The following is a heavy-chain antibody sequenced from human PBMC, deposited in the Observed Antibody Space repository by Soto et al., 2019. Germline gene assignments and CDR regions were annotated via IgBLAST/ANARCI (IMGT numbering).Heavy chain of an antibody. V-gene: IGHV2-5*02. D-gene: IGHD2-2*01. CDR2: LYWDDDE. Sequence: QITLKESGPTLAKPTQTLTLTCTFSGFSLSTTAEGVGWIRQPPVKALEWLALLYWDDDERYSPSLKSRLTINKHTSKNQLVLTMTNVEPVDTATYYCAHGSCSSADCYPNPYLDYWGQGILVTVSS. CDR3: AHGSCSSADCYPNPYLDY. CDR1: GFSLSTTAEG. J-gene: IGHJ4*02.